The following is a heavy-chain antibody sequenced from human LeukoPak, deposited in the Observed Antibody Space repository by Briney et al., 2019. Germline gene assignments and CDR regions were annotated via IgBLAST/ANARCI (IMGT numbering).Heavy chain of an antibody. CDR3: ARDRYGGGYDLWY. J-gene: IGHJ4*02. V-gene: IGHV4-59*01. CDR2: IYYSGST. D-gene: IGHD1-26*01. Sequence: SETLSLTCTVSGASIYSDYWSWIRQPPGKGLEWIGYIYYSGSTNYNPSLKSRVTISVDTSKNQFSLKLSSVTAADTAVYYCARDRYGGGYDLWYWGQGTLVTVSS. CDR1: GASIYSDY.